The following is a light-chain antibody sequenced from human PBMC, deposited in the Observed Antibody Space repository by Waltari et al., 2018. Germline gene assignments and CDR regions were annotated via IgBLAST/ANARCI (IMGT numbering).Light chain of an antibody. CDR1: QSISNW. CDR3: QQYNDNATWT. V-gene: IGKV1-5*03. Sequence: DIQMTQSHSTLSASVGDRVTLTCRASQSISNWLAWYQQKPGKAPKVLIYEASSLESGVPSRFSGSGFGTEFTLTISSLQPDDFASYYCQQYNDNATWTFGQGTKVEF. J-gene: IGKJ1*01. CDR2: EAS.